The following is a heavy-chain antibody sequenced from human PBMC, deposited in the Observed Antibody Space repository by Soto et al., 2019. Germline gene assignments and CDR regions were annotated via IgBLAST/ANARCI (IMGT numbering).Heavy chain of an antibody. CDR2: SSGSGGSK. Sequence: EVQLLESGGGLVQPGGSLRLSCAASGFTFSSYAMSWVRQAQGKGLEWVSASSGSGGSKYYADSVKGRFTISRDNSNNPLYLQINSRRDEDTAVYYCAKVSHRYCSGGSCYYRTLGDFDIWGQETMVNVS. J-gene: IGHJ3*02. CDR3: AKVSHRYCSGGSCYYRTLGDFDI. CDR1: GFTFSSYA. V-gene: IGHV3-23*01. D-gene: IGHD2-15*01.